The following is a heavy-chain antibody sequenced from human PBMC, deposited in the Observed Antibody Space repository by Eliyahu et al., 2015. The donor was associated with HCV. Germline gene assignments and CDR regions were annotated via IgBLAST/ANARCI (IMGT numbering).Heavy chain of an antibody. CDR3: ARAVVRGRSDF. V-gene: IGHV3-48*03. Sequence: EVQLVESGGGLVQPGGSLRLSCXASGFTFSSYEMNWVRQAPGKGLEWVSYISSSGSTIYYVDSVKGRFTISRDNAKKSLYLQMNSLRAEDTAVYYCARAVVRGRSDFWGQGTLVTVSS. CDR2: ISSSGSTI. D-gene: IGHD3-10*01. CDR1: GFTFSSYE. J-gene: IGHJ4*02.